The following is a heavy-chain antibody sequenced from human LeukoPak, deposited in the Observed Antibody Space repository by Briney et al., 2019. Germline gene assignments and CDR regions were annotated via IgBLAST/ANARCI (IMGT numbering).Heavy chain of an antibody. J-gene: IGHJ6*03. CDR2: INHSGST. Sequence: SETLSLTCAVYGGSFSGYHWSWIRQPPGKGLEWIGEINHSGSTNYNPSLKSRVTISVDTSKNQFSLKLSSVTAADTAVYYCARGRSSSWLYYYYMDVWGKGTTVTVSS. CDR3: ARGRSSSWLYYYYMDV. V-gene: IGHV4-34*01. D-gene: IGHD6-13*01. CDR1: GGSFSGYH.